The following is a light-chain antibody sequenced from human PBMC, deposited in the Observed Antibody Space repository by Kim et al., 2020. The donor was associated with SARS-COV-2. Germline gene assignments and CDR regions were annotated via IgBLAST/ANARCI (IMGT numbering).Light chain of an antibody. CDR3: QQRSNWLYT. Sequence: SLSPGERATLSCRASQSVSSYLAWYQQKPGQAPRLLFYDASNRATGIPARFSGSGSGTDFTLTISSLEPEDFAVYYCQQRSNWLYTFGQGTKLEI. V-gene: IGKV3-11*01. CDR2: DAS. CDR1: QSVSSY. J-gene: IGKJ2*01.